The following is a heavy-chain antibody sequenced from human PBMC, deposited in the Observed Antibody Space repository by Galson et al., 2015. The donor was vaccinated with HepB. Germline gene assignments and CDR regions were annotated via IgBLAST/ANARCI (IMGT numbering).Heavy chain of an antibody. CDR1: GYTFTSYA. CDR2: INAGNGNT. V-gene: IGHV1-3*01. D-gene: IGHD3-9*01. CDR3: ARCYSRWDLGGVLRYFDWFPLHP. J-gene: IGHJ5*02. Sequence: SVKVSCKASGYTFTSYAMHWVRQAPGQRLEWMGWINAGNGNTKYSQKFQGRVTITRDTSASTAYMELSSLRSEDTAVYYCARCYSRWDLGGVLRYFDWFPLHPWGQGTLVTVSS.